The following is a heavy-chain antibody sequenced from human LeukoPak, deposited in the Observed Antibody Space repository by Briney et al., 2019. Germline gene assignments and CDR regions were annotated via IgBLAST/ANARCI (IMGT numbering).Heavy chain of an antibody. Sequence: PSETLSLTCTVSGGSISSGGYYWSWIRQPPGKGLEWIGYIYYSGSTNYNPSLKSRVTISVDTSKNQFSLKLSSVTAADTAVYYCARFLWFGEYSNVAENWFDPWGQGTLVTVSS. CDR2: IYYSGST. V-gene: IGHV4-61*08. D-gene: IGHD3-10*01. CDR1: GGSISSGGYY. CDR3: ARFLWFGEYSNVAENWFDP. J-gene: IGHJ5*02.